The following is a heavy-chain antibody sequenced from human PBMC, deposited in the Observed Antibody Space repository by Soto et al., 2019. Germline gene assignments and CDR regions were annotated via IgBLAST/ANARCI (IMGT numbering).Heavy chain of an antibody. V-gene: IGHV1-46*03. CDR2: INPSGGST. CDR1: GYTFTSYY. J-gene: IGHJ4*02. D-gene: IGHD4-4*01. CDR3: ARAPSWVTIFDY. Sequence: QVQLVQSGAEVKKPGASVKVSYKASGYTFTSYYMHWVRQAPGQGLEWMGIINPSGGSTSYAQKFQGRVTMTRDTSTSTVYMELSSLRSEDTAVYYCARAPSWVTIFDYWGQGTLVTVSS.